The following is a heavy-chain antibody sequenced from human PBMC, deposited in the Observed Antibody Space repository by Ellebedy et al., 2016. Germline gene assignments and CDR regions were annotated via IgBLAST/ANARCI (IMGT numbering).Heavy chain of an antibody. Sequence: ASVKVSXXASGYTFTGYFMHWVRQAPGQGLEWMAWINPNSGVTNYAQKFQGRVTMTRDTSISTAYMELSRLRSDDTAVYYCARDGVRGGALDIWGQGTVVTVSS. CDR2: INPNSGVT. D-gene: IGHD3-10*01. J-gene: IGHJ3*02. CDR1: GYTFTGYF. V-gene: IGHV1-2*02. CDR3: ARDGVRGGALDI.